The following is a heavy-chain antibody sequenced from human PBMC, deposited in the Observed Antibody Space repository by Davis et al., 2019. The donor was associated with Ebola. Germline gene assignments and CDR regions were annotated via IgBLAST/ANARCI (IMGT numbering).Heavy chain of an antibody. V-gene: IGHV3-30*03. CDR1: GFTFSSYG. CDR3: TCTYGETDY. J-gene: IGHJ4*02. Sequence: GESLKISCAASGFTFSSYGMHWVRQAPGKGLEWVAVISYDGSNKYYADSVKGRFTISRDDSKNTAYLQMNSLKTEDTAVYYCTCTYGETDYWGQGTLVTVSS. CDR2: ISYDGSNK. D-gene: IGHD4-17*01.